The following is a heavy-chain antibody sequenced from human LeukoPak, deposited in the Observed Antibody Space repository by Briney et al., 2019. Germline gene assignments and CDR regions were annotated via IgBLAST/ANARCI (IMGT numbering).Heavy chain of an antibody. CDR1: GFTFSDYY. CDR3: ARAGELRYMDV. D-gene: IGHD3-16*01. CDR2: IKGIGPTT. J-gene: IGHJ6*03. Sequence: GGSLRLSCAASGFTFSDYYMSWIRQAPGKGLEWASTIKGIGPTTYYADSLKGQFTISRDNAKNSLFLQMSSLRADDTAIYYCARAGELRYMDVWGKGTAVTVSS. V-gene: IGHV3-11*04.